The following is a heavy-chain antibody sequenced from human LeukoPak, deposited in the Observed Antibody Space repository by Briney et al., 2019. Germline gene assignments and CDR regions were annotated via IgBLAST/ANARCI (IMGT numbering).Heavy chain of an antibody. CDR3: ARVYSYGSLDAFDI. D-gene: IGHD5-18*01. CDR2: MNPNSGNT. J-gene: IGHJ3*02. V-gene: IGHV1-8*01. CDR1: GYTFTSYD. Sequence: ASVKVSCKASGYTFTSYDINWVRQATGQGLEWMGWMNPNSGNTGYAQKFQGRVTMTRNTSISTAYMELSSLRSGDTAVYYCARVYSYGSLDAFDIWGQGTMATVSS.